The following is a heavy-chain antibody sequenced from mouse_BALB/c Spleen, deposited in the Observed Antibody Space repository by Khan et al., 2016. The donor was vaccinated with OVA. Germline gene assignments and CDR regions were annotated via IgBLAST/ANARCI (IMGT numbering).Heavy chain of an antibody. V-gene: IGHV5-6-3*01. CDR1: GFTFSSYG. CDR2: INSNGGST. Sequence: DVMLVESGGGLVQPGGSLKLSCAASGFTFSSYGMSWVRQTPDKRLELVATINSNGGSTYYPDSVKGRFTFSRDNAKNTLYLQMRSLKSEDTAMYYCARMARTINWGQGTTLTVSS. J-gene: IGHJ2*01. CDR3: ARMARTIN.